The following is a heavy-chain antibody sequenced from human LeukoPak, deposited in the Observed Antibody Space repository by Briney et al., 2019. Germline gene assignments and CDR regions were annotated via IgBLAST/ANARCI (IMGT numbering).Heavy chain of an antibody. CDR1: GYTFTSYG. CDR3: ARDSSSWAYYYYYMDV. CDR2: ISAYNGNT. V-gene: IGHV1-18*01. D-gene: IGHD6-13*01. J-gene: IGHJ6*03. Sequence: GASVKVSCKASGYTFTSYGISWVRQAPGQGLEWMGWISAYNGNTNYAQKLQGRVTMTTDTSTSTAYMELRSLRSDDTAVYYCARDSSSWAYYYYYMDVWGKGTTVTVSS.